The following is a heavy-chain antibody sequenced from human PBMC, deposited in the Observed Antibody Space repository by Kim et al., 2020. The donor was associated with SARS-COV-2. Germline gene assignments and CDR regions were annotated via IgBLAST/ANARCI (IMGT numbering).Heavy chain of an antibody. CDR2: ISSSSSYI. CDR1: GFTFSSYS. CDR3: ARDRYSSSSRSYYYYGMDV. J-gene: IGHJ6*02. V-gene: IGHV3-21*01. D-gene: IGHD6-6*01. Sequence: GGSLRLSCAASGFTFSSYSMNWVRQAPGKGLEWVSSISSSSSYIYYADSVKGRFTISRDNAKNSLYLQMNSLRAEDTAVYYCARDRYSSSSRSYYYYGMDVWGQGTTVTVSS.